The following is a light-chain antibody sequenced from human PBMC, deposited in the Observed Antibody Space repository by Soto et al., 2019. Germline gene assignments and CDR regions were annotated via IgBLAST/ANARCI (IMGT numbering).Light chain of an antibody. CDR1: RSDVGIYAR. Sequence: QSVLTQPPSVSGSPGQSVTISCTGTRSDVGIYARVSWYQQPPGTAPKLMIYEVSNRPSGVPDRFSGSKSGNTASLTISGLQAEDEADYYCSSYTSSSTMVFGGGTQLTVL. J-gene: IGLJ2*01. CDR3: SSYTSSSTMV. CDR2: EVS. V-gene: IGLV2-18*02.